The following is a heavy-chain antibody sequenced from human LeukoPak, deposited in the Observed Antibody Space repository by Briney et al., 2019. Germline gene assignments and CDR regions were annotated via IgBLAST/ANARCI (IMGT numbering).Heavy chain of an antibody. Sequence: EASVKVSCKASGYTFTGYYMHWVRQAPGQGLEWMGGIIPIFGTANYAQKFQGRVTITTDESTSTAYMELSSLRSEDTAVYYCAREGDDTAMVTSSNWFDPWGQGTLVTVSS. CDR1: GYTFTGYY. D-gene: IGHD5-18*01. J-gene: IGHJ5*02. V-gene: IGHV1-69*05. CDR3: AREGDDTAMVTSSNWFDP. CDR2: IIPIFGTA.